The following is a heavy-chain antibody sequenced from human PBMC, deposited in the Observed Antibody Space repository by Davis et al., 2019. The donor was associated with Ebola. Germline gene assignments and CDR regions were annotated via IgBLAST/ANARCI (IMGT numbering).Heavy chain of an antibody. CDR2: IFTGDSDT. Sequence: KVSCKGSGYRFTSLWISWVRQLPGKGLEWLGVIFTGDSDTRYSPSFRGQVTISADNSIKTAFLQWSSLKASDTAMYYCASLRRAITGFDDGYDIWGQGTMVTVSS. CDR3: ASLRRAITGFDDGYDI. CDR1: GYRFTSLW. V-gene: IGHV5-51*01. J-gene: IGHJ3*02. D-gene: IGHD3-9*01.